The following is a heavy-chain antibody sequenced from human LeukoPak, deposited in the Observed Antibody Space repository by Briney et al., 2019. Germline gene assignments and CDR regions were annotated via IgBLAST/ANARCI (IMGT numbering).Heavy chain of an antibody. CDR2: IYYSGST. D-gene: IGHD3-9*01. CDR3: ARDVTAHSPHYDILTGLDY. V-gene: IGHV4-39*07. CDR1: GGSISSSSYY. Sequence: SETLSLTCTVSGGSISSSSYYLGWIRQPPGKGLEWIGSIYYSGSTYYNPSLKGRVTISVDTSKNQFSLKLSSVTAADTAVYYCARDVTAHSPHYDILTGLDYWGQGTLVTVSS. J-gene: IGHJ4*02.